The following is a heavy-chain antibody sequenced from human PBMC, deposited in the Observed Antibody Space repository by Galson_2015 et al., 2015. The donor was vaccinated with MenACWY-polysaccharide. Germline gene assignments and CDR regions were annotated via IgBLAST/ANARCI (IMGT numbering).Heavy chain of an antibody. D-gene: IGHD5-12*01. CDR3: ARTLRGGYSGFDSDY. CDR2: IKSDGSST. Sequence: SLRLSCAASGFTFSTYWMHWVRQAPGKGLVWVSRIKSDGSSTSYADSVKGRFTISRDNAKNTLYLQMNSLRAEDTAVYYCARTLRGGYSGFDSDYWGQGTLVTVSS. J-gene: IGHJ4*02. V-gene: IGHV3-74*01. CDR1: GFTFSTYW.